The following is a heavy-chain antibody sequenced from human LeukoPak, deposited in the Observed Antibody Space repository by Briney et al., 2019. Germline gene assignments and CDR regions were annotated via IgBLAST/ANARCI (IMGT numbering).Heavy chain of an antibody. J-gene: IGHJ4*02. CDR1: GGSISSSSYY. D-gene: IGHD6-19*01. CDR3: ARRPYTSGWYYYFDY. Sequence: NPSETRSLTCTVSGGSISSSSYYWGWIRQPPGKGLEWIGSIYYSGSTYYNPSLKSRVTISVDTSKNQFSLRLSSVTAADTAVYYCARRPYTSGWYYYFDYWGQGTLVTVSS. V-gene: IGHV4-39*01. CDR2: IYYSGST.